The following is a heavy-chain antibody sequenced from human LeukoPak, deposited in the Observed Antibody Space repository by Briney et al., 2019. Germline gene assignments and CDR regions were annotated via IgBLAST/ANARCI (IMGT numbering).Heavy chain of an antibody. D-gene: IGHD3-22*01. Sequence: GGSLRLSCAASGFTFSSYAMHWVRQAPGKGLEWVAVISYDGSNKYYADSVKGRFTISRDNSKNTLYLQMNSLRAEDTAVYYCARDSAPWLLLVPDVWSKGTTVTVSS. CDR2: ISYDGSNK. J-gene: IGHJ6*04. V-gene: IGHV3-30*01. CDR3: ARDSAPWLLLVPDV. CDR1: GFTFSSYA.